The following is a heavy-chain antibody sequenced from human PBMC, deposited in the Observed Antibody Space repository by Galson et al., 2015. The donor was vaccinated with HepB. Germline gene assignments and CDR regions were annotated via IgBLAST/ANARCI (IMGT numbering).Heavy chain of an antibody. CDR2: INPDSGGT. Sequence: SVKVSCKASGCSFTDYYMHWVRQAPGQGFEWMGWINPDSGGTKYAQKFQGRVTMTRDTSISTVYMELSRLRSDDTAVYYCARATGIAVAGGYAYWGQRTLVTVSS. J-gene: IGHJ4*02. D-gene: IGHD6-19*01. CDR1: GCSFTDYY. CDR3: ARATGIAVAGGYAY. V-gene: IGHV1-2*02.